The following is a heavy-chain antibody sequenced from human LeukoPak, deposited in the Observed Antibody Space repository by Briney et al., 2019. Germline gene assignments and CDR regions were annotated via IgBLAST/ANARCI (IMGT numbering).Heavy chain of an antibody. Sequence: GGSLRLSCAASGFTFSSYSMNWVRQAPGKGLEWVSSISGSSSYIYYADSVKGRFTISRDSAKNSLYLQMNSLRAEDTAVYYCARGDYYDSSGSSPRYWGQGTLVTVSS. CDR1: GFTFSSYS. D-gene: IGHD3-22*01. J-gene: IGHJ4*02. CDR3: ARGDYYDSSGSSPRY. CDR2: ISGSSSYI. V-gene: IGHV3-21*01.